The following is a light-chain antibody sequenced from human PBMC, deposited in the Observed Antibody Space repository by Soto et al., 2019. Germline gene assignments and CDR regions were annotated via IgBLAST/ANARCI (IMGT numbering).Light chain of an antibody. Sequence: DIQLSQYPSSLSASIGDRVTITCRTSQYISSYLNWYQQKPGKAPKLLIYGASSLQSGVPSRFRGSESGTDFTLTISSLQPEDFATYYCPQTYSTPLTFGGGTKVDSK. J-gene: IGKJ4*01. CDR3: PQTYSTPLT. V-gene: IGKV1-39*01. CDR2: GAS. CDR1: QYISSY.